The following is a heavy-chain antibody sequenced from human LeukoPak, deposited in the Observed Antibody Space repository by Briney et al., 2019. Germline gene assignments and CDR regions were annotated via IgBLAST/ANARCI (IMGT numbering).Heavy chain of an antibody. J-gene: IGHJ4*02. D-gene: IGHD2-2*01. CDR2: FYPGDSDT. V-gene: IGHV5-51*01. CDR3: ARRHCSSTSCSLDY. Sequence: GESLKISCKGSGYRFTTYWIGWVRQLPGKGLEWMGIFYPGDSDTRYSPSFQGQVTISADKSISTAYLQWNSLKASDTAMYYCARRHCSSTSCSLDYWGQGTLVTVSS. CDR1: GYRFTTYW.